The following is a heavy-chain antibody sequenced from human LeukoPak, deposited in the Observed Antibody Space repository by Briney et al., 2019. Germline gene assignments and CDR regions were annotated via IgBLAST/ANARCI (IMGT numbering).Heavy chain of an antibody. CDR2: IYHTGTT. V-gene: IGHV4-4*02. CDR1: GGSISSNHW. D-gene: IGHD2-15*01. CDR3: ARSLGSGGSEFDP. Sequence: PSETLSLTCAVSGGSISSNHWWSWVRQPPGKGLEWIGEIYHTGTTNYNPSLKSRVTISVDKSKNQFSLKLSSVTAADTAVYYCARSLGSGGSEFDPWGQGTLVTVSS. J-gene: IGHJ5*02.